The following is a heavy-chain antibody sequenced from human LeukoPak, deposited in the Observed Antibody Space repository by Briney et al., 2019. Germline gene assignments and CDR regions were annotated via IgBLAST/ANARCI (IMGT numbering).Heavy chain of an antibody. D-gene: IGHD3-3*01. J-gene: IGHJ6*02. Sequence: SETLSLTCTVSGGSVSSGGYYRSWIRQPPGKGLEWIGYIYYSGSTNYNPSLKSRVTISVDTSKNQFSLKLSSVTAADTAVYYCAREGPSFWSGPDYGMDVWGQGTTVTVSS. CDR2: IYYSGST. V-gene: IGHV4-61*08. CDR3: AREGPSFWSGPDYGMDV. CDR1: GGSVSSGGYY.